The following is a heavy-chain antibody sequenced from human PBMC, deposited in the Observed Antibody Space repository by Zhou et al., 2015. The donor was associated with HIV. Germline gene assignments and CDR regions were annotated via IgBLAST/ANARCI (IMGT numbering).Heavy chain of an antibody. Sequence: QVQLVQSGGGLVKPGGSLRLSCAASGFTFSDYYMSWIRQTPGKGLEWVSYISSSGDSIYYADSVKGRFTIFRDNGKNSLYLQMNGLRVEDTAVYFCARDGTMLDYWGQGTLVTVSS. J-gene: IGHJ4*02. V-gene: IGHV3-11*01. CDR1: GFTFSDYY. CDR3: ARDGTMLDY. CDR2: ISSSGDSI. D-gene: IGHD3-3*01.